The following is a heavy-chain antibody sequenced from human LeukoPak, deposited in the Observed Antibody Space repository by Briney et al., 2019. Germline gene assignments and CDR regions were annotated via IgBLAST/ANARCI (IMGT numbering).Heavy chain of an antibody. CDR3: ARGGRAVAGYYFDY. D-gene: IGHD6-19*01. CDR2: ISSNGGST. V-gene: IGHV3-64*01. Sequence: GGSLRLSCAASGFTFSSYAMHWVRQAPGKGLEYVSAISSNGGSTYYANSVKGRFTISRDNSKNTLYLQMGSLRAEDMAVYYCARGGRAVAGYYFDYWGQGTLVTVSS. J-gene: IGHJ4*02. CDR1: GFTFSSYA.